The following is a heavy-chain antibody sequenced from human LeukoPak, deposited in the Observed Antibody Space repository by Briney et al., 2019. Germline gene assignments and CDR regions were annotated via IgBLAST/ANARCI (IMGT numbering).Heavy chain of an antibody. J-gene: IGHJ4*02. CDR1: GFTFSSYS. CDR2: ISSSSSYI. D-gene: IGHD3-9*01. Sequence: GGSLRLSCAASGFTFSSYSMNWVRQAPGKGLEWVSSISSSSSYIYYADSVKGRFTISRDNSKNTLYLQMNSLRAEDTAVYYCAKSSTYYDILTGYLGHYFDYWGQGTLVTVSS. CDR3: AKSSTYYDILTGYLGHYFDY. V-gene: IGHV3-21*04.